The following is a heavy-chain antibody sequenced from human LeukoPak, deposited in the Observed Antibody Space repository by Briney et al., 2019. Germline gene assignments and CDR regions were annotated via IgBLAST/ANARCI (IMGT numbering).Heavy chain of an antibody. CDR2: ISGSGGST. D-gene: IGHD2-21*02. V-gene: IGHV3-23*01. J-gene: IGHJ4*02. Sequence: PGGSLRLSCAASGFTFSSYAMSWVRQAPGKGLEWVSAISGSGGSTYYADSVKGRFTISRDNSKNTLYLQMNSLRAEDTAVYYCAKNKRGYCGGDSYSYYFDYWGQGTLVTVSS. CDR1: GFTFSSYA. CDR3: AKNKRGYCGGDSYSYYFDY.